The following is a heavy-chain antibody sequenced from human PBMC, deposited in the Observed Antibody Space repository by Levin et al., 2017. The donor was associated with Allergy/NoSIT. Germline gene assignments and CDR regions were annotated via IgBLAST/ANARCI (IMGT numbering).Heavy chain of an antibody. J-gene: IGHJ4*02. CDR1: GGSISSYY. D-gene: IGHD3-3*01. CDR3: ASAFSDFSPYYFDY. CDR2: IYYSGST. V-gene: IGHV4-59*01. Sequence: SETLSLTCTVSGGSISSYYWSWIRQPPGKGLEWIGYIYYSGSTNYNPSLKSRVTISVDTSKNQFSLKLSSVTAADTAVYYCASAFSDFSPYYFDYWGQGTLVTVSS.